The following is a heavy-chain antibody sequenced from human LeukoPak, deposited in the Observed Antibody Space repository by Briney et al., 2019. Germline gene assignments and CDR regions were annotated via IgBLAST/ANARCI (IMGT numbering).Heavy chain of an antibody. CDR2: IYSSGNT. CDR1: GFTVSSNY. CDR3: ARGDGYNSYYFDY. V-gene: IGHV3-53*01. Sequence: GGSLRLSCAASGFTVSSNYMSWVRQAPGKGLEWVSVIYSSGNTYYADSVKGPFTISRDNSKNTLYLQMNSLRAEDTAVYYCARGDGYNSYYFDYWGQGTLVTVSS. D-gene: IGHD5-24*01. J-gene: IGHJ4*02.